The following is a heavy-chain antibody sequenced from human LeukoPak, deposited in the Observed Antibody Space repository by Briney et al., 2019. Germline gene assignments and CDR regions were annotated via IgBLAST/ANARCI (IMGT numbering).Heavy chain of an antibody. CDR2: INYSGST. J-gene: IGHJ4*02. CDR3: ARDFASYGSSGIGY. D-gene: IGHD3-22*01. Sequence: PSETLSLTCTVSGGSISSSSYYWGWIRQPPGKGLEWIGSINYSGSTSYKPSLKSRVTISTDTSKNQFSLKLNSVTAADTAVYYCARDFASYGSSGIGYWGQGTLVTVSS. CDR1: GGSISSSSYY. V-gene: IGHV4-39*07.